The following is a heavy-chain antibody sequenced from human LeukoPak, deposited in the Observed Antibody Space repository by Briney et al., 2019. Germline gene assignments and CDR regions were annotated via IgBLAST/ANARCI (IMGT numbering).Heavy chain of an antibody. D-gene: IGHD3-22*01. CDR3: AKEQIDYYDTSGDYYYFYGMDV. CDR1: GFTFSDHW. J-gene: IGHJ6*02. Sequence: PGGSLRLSCAASGFTFSDHWMHWVRQAPGKGREWVSGISGSGGSTYYADSVKGRFTISRDNFKDTVYLEMNRLRAEDTAVYYCAKEQIDYYDTSGDYYYFYGMDVWGQGTTVTVSS. V-gene: IGHV3-23*01. CDR2: ISGSGGST.